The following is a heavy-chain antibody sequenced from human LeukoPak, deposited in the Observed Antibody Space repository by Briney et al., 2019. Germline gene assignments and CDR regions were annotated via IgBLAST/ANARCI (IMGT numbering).Heavy chain of an antibody. V-gene: IGHV3-21*04. CDR2: ISSSSVYR. Sequence: GGSLRLSCAAAGFTFSSYSMNWVRQAPGKGLEWVSSISSSSVYRYYADSVKGRFTISRDNAKNSLYLQMNSLRAEDTAVYYCAKAWYSSGYMDDWGKGTTVTVSS. D-gene: IGHD6-13*01. J-gene: IGHJ6*03. CDR1: GFTFSSYS. CDR3: AKAWYSSGYMDD.